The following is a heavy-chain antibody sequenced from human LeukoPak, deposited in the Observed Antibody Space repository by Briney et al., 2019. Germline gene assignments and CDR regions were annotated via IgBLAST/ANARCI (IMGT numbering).Heavy chain of an antibody. V-gene: IGHV1-8*02. J-gene: IGHJ6*02. CDR1: GYTFTGYY. CDR3: ARYRAADGYGMDV. CDR2: MNPNSGNT. Sequence: GASVKVSCKASGYTFTGYYMHWVRQATGQGLEWMGWMNPNSGNTGYAQKFQGRVTMTRNTSISTAYMELSSLRSEDTAVYYCARYRAADGYGMDVWGQGTTVTVSS. D-gene: IGHD2-15*01.